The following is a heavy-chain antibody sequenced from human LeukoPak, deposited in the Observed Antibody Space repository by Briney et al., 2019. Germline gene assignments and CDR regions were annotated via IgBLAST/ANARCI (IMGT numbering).Heavy chain of an antibody. CDR1: GGTFSSYA. CDR2: IIPIFGTA. Sequence: SVKVSCKASGGTFSSYAISWVRQAPGQGLEWMGGIIPIFGTANYAQKFQGRVTITADKSTSTAYMELRSLRSDDTAVYYCARDHCSSTSCPLNWFDPWGQGTLVTVSS. V-gene: IGHV1-69*06. J-gene: IGHJ5*02. CDR3: ARDHCSSTSCPLNWFDP. D-gene: IGHD2-2*01.